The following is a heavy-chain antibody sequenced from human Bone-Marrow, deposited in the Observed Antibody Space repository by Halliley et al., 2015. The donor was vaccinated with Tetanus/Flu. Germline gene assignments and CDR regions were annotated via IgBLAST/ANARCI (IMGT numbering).Heavy chain of an antibody. Sequence: ISNSGTTYYNPSLQGRLYITMDTSRNQFSLTLNSVTAADTAIYSCARVPRENFYNSGRDYFDPWGPGTLVTVSS. J-gene: IGHJ5*02. D-gene: IGHD3-10*01. V-gene: IGHV4-30-2*05. CDR2: ISNSGTT. CDR3: ARVPRENFYNSGRDYFDP.